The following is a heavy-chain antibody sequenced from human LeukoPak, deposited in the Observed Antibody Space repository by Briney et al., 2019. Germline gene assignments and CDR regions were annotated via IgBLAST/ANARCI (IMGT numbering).Heavy chain of an antibody. V-gene: IGHV3-9*01. CDR1: GFPFDDYG. CDR2: ISWNSGII. Sequence: GGSLRLSCVASGFPFDDYGMFWVRQTPGKGLEWISGISWNSGIIAYADSVKGRFTIFRDNAKNSLYLQMNSLRVEDTAVYYCVKDRYFYDSGSKANWGQGTLVIVS. CDR3: VKDRYFYDSGSKAN. D-gene: IGHD3-22*01. J-gene: IGHJ4*02.